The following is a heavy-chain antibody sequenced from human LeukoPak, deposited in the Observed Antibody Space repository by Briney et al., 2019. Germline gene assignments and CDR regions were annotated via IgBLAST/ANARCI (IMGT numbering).Heavy chain of an antibody. J-gene: IGHJ4*02. Sequence: SETLSLTCVVSGGSISRNYWWSWVLQPPGKGLEWIGEIWRSGSTNYNPSLKSRVTISVDKSKNQFSLRLSSVSAADTAVYYCARAEYGDDFDYWGQGTLVTVSS. CDR2: IWRSGST. CDR1: GGSISRNYW. CDR3: ARAEYGDDFDY. D-gene: IGHD4/OR15-4a*01. V-gene: IGHV4-4*02.